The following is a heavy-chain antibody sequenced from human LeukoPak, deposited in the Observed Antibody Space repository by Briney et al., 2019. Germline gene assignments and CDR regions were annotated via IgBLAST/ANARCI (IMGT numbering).Heavy chain of an antibody. V-gene: IGHV3-21*01. CDR1: GFTFSNYN. J-gene: IGHJ4*02. CDR2: ISSSSSYI. Sequence: GGSLRLSCAASGFTFSNYNMNWVRQAPGKGLEWVSSISSSSSYIYYADSVKGRFTISRDNAKNSLYLQMNSLRAEDTAVYYCASLSSGWPFDYWGQGTLVTVSS. CDR3: ASLSSGWPFDY. D-gene: IGHD6-19*01.